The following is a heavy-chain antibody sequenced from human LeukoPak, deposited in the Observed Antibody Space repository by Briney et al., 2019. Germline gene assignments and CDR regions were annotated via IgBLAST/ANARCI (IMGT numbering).Heavy chain of an antibody. CDR2: INPNSGGT. Sequence: ASVKVSCKASGYTFTGYYMHWVRQAPGQGLEWMGWINPNSGGTNYAQKFQGRVTMTRDTSISTAYMELSRLRSDDPAVYYCARDPSWELQPGPLDYWGQGTLVTVSS. CDR3: ARDPSWELQPGPLDY. D-gene: IGHD1-26*01. V-gene: IGHV1-2*02. J-gene: IGHJ4*02. CDR1: GYTFTGYY.